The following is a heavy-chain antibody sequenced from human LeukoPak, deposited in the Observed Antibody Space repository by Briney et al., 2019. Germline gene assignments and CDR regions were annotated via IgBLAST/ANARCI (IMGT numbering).Heavy chain of an antibody. CDR1: GGSISSSNW. J-gene: IGHJ4*02. CDR2: IYHSGST. Sequence: PSETLSLTCAVSGGSISSSNWWGWVRQPPGKGLEWIGEIYHSGSTNYNPSLKSRVTISVDKSKNQFSLKLSSVTAADTAVYYCARVGYVWGSYRWYYFDYWGQGTLVTVSS. V-gene: IGHV4-4*02. CDR3: ARVGYVWGSYRWYYFDY. D-gene: IGHD3-16*02.